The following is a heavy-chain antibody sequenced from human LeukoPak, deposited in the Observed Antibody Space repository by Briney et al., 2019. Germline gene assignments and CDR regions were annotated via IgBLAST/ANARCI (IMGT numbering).Heavy chain of an antibody. V-gene: IGHV3-7*01. D-gene: IGHD3-3*01. CDR2: KKQDGSDT. CDR1: GFSFSNSW. CDR3: ARDRSISGVVTIDF. J-gene: IGHJ4*02. Sequence: GVSLRLSCAASGFSFSNSWMTWVPQSPGKGREWVANKKQDGSDTDYGDAVVGRFTISRLNAKNSVYLQMNSLRDEDTAVYYCARDRSISGVVTIDFWGQGTLVTVSS.